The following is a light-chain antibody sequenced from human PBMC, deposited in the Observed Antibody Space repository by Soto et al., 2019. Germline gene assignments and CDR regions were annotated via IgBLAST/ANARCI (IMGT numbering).Light chain of an antibody. Sequence: QSVLTQPPSASGSPGQSVTISCTGTSSDVGGYDYVSWYQQHPGKAPKLMIYEVTIRPSGVSDRFSGSKSGNTASLTVPGLQAEDEADYYCSSYTGGSPSYVFGTGTKVTVL. J-gene: IGLJ1*01. CDR2: EVT. CDR3: SSYTGGSPSYV. CDR1: SSDVGGYDY. V-gene: IGLV2-8*01.